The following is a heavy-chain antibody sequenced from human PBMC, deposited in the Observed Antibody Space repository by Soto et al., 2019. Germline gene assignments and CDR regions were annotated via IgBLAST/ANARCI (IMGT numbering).Heavy chain of an antibody. CDR2: IWNDGSNN. Sequence: GGSLRLSCAASGFTFNNYGMHWARQAPGKGLEWLAVIWNDGSNNYYANSVKGRFTISRDNSKNTLYLQMSSLRAEDTAVYYCARRQIPPPTRGAANARGGMDVWGQGTTVTVSS. CDR3: ARRQIPPPTRGAANARGGMDV. V-gene: IGHV3-33*01. CDR1: GFTFNNYG. D-gene: IGHD6-13*01. J-gene: IGHJ6*02.